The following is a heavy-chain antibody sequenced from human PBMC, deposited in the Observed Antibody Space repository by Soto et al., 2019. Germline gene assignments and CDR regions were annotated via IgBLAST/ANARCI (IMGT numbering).Heavy chain of an antibody. D-gene: IGHD3-10*01. Sequence: QVQLVQSGAELKEPGDSVRVSCEASGYTFTAYYIHWVRQAPGQGLEWMGWINPRFGDTSYAQDFQGRVSMTRDTSLSPVYMELSRPTPDDTAIYYCARNMDYYYGPGSGNGHGFWGQGTTVTVFS. V-gene: IGHV1-2*02. CDR2: INPRFGDT. CDR3: ARNMDYYYGPGSGNGHGF. CDR1: GYTFTAYY. J-gene: IGHJ6*02.